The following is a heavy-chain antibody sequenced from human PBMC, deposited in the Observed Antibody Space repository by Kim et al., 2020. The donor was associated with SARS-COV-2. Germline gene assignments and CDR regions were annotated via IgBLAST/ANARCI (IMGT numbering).Heavy chain of an antibody. V-gene: IGHV5-51*01. D-gene: IGHD5-18*01. Sequence: GESLKISCKGSGYSFTSYWIGWVRQMPGKGLEWMGIIYPGDSDTRYSPSFQGQVTISADKSISTAYLQWSSLKASDTAMYYCARRRHSYGQGTEFDYWGQGTLVTVSS. CDR3: ARRRHSYGQGTEFDY. J-gene: IGHJ4*02. CDR1: GYSFTSYW. CDR2: IYPGDSDT.